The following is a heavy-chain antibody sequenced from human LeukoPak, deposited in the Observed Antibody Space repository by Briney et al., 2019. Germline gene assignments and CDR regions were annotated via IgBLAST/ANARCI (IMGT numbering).Heavy chain of an antibody. Sequence: KASETLSLTCAVSGYSISSGYYWGWIRQPPGKGLEWIGTIYHSGSTYYNPSLKSRVTISVDTSKNQFSLKLSSLTAADTAVYYCARGTYGSSWQLEHFDYWGQGTLVTVSS. V-gene: IGHV4-38-2*01. CDR3: ARGTYGSSWQLEHFDY. D-gene: IGHD6-13*01. CDR1: GYSISSGYY. J-gene: IGHJ4*02. CDR2: IYHSGST.